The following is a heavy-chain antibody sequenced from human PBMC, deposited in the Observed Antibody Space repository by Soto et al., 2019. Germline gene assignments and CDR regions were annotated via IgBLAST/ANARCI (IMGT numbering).Heavy chain of an antibody. CDR3: ARDVLIVSVAGTVGIDY. CDR1: VFTFSSYG. CDR2: IWYDGSNK. Sequence: LKISCAASVFTFSSYGMHWVRQAPGKGLEWVAVIWYDGSNKYFADSVKGRFTISRDNSKNTLYLQMSSLRAEDTAVYYCARDVLIVSVAGTVGIDYWGQGTLVTVSS. J-gene: IGHJ4*02. V-gene: IGHV3-33*01. D-gene: IGHD6-19*01.